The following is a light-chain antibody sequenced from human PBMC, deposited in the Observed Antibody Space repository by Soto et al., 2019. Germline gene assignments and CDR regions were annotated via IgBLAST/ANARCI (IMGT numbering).Light chain of an antibody. V-gene: IGKV1-5*01. CDR1: RSVDLW. CDR3: QEYNSYTGT. CDR2: DAS. J-gene: IGKJ1*01. Sequence: DIQFAQSPSTLSSSVRDRFTITCRASRSVDLWLAWYQQKPGKAPKLLIYDASSLQSGVPSRFSGSGSGTEFTLTISSLQPDDFGTYYCQEYNSYTGTFGPGTKVDIK.